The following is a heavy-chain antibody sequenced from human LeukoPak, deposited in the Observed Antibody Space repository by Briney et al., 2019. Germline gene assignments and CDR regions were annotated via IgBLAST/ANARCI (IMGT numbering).Heavy chain of an antibody. J-gene: IGHJ4*02. V-gene: IGHV1-69*04. D-gene: IGHD5-12*01. CDR2: IIPILGIA. CDR3: ARDRGGPDSGYDQEYYFDY. CDR1: GGTFSSYA. Sequence: SVKVSCKASGGTFSSYAISWVRQAPGQGLEWMGRIIPILGIANYAQKFQGRVTITADKSTSTAYMELSSLRSEDTAVYYCARDRGGPDSGYDQEYYFDYWGQGALVTVSS.